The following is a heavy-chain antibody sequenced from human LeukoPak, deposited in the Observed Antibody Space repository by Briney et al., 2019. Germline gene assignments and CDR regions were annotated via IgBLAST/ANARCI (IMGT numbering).Heavy chain of an antibody. J-gene: IGHJ4*02. CDR3: AKDLDTVVTAPDFDY. D-gene: IGHD2-21*02. CDR1: GFTFSSYA. Sequence: GGSLRLSCAASGFTFSSYAMSWVRRAPGKGLEWVSAISGSGGSTYYADSVKGRFTISRDNSKNTLYQQMNSLRAEDTAVYYCAKDLDTVVTAPDFDYWGQGTLVTVSS. CDR2: ISGSGGST. V-gene: IGHV3-23*01.